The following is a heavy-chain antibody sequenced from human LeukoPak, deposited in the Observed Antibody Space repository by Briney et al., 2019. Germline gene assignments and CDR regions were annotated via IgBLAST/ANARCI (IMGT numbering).Heavy chain of an antibody. CDR2: INHSGST. CDR3: AGVVPAALIGDYYYGMDV. V-gene: IGHV4-34*01. CDR1: GGSFSGYY. Sequence: SETLSLTCAVYGGSFSGYYWSWIRQPPGKGLEWIGEINHSGSTNYNPSLKSRVTISVDTSKNRFSLKLSSVTAADTAVYYCAGVVPAALIGDYYYGMDVWGKGTTVTVSS. D-gene: IGHD2-2*01. J-gene: IGHJ6*04.